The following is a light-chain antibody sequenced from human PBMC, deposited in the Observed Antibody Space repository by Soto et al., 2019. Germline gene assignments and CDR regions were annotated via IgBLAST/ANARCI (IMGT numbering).Light chain of an antibody. Sequence: DIQMTQSPSTLSASVGDTDTITCRAGQTVRSWLAWYQQKVGGAPKLLIYDVSTLQSGVPSRFSGSGSGTEFTLTISSLQPDDFATYYCQQYSDYSTFGQGTRLEIK. CDR1: QTVRSW. J-gene: IGKJ1*01. CDR2: DVS. V-gene: IGKV1-5*01. CDR3: QQYSDYST.